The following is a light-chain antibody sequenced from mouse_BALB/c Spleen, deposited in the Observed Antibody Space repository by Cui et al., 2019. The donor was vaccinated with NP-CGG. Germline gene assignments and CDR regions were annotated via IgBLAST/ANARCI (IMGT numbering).Light chain of an antibody. CDR2: GTN. V-gene: IGLV1*01. Sequence: QAVVPQESALTTSPGETVTLTCRSSTGAVTTSSYANWVQEKPDHLFTGLIGGTNNRTPGIPARFSGSLIGDKAALTITGAQTEDEAIYFCALWYSNHWVFGGGTKLTVL. CDR3: ALWYSNHWV. J-gene: IGLJ1*01. CDR1: TGAVTTSSY.